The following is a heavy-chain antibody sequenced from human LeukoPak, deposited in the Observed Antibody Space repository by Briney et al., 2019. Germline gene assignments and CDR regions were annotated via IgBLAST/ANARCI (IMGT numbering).Heavy chain of an antibody. CDR3: ARLGPSIVVVPAALLDY. D-gene: IGHD2-2*02. J-gene: IGHJ4*02. CDR1: GYTFTSYG. CDR2: ISAYNGNT. V-gene: IGHV1-18*01. Sequence: GASVKVSCKASGYTFTSYGISWVRQAPGQGLEWMGWISAYNGNTNYAQKLQGRVTMTTDTSTSTAYMELRSLRSDDTAVYYCARLGPSIVVVPAALLDYWGQGTLVTVSS.